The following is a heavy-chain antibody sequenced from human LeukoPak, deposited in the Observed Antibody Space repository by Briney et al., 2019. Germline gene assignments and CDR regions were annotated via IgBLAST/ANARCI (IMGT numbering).Heavy chain of an antibody. CDR2: ISDSGSSA. Sequence: PSETLSLTCTVSGGSISTSNYYWGWIRQAPGKGLEWVSAISDSGSSAYYADSVKGRFTISRDNSKNTLYLQMNSLRAEDTAVYYCAKDPRRMARLITFGGGRPYYFDYWGQGTRVTVSS. J-gene: IGHJ4*02. V-gene: IGHV3-23*01. D-gene: IGHD3-16*01. CDR3: AKDPRRMARLITFGGGRPYYFDY. CDR1: GGSISTSNYY.